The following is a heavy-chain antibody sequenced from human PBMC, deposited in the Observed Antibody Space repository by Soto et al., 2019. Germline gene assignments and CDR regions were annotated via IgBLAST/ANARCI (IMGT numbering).Heavy chain of an antibody. CDR1: GFTLSDSA. Sequence: EVQLVESGGGLVQPGGSLKVSCAASGFTLSDSAVHWVRQASGKGLEWVGRIRTKAKGYATAYDASVRGRFTISRDDSENTAYLEMNSLKTEDTAVYSCLRQGDTGPDWYFDLWGRSTLVTVSS. V-gene: IGHV3-73*02. J-gene: IGHJ2*01. CDR3: LRQGDTGPDWYFDL. CDR2: IRTKAKGYAT. D-gene: IGHD3-10*01.